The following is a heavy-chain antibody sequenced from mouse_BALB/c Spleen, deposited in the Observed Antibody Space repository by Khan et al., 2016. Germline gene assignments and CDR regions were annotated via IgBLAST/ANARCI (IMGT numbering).Heavy chain of an antibody. J-gene: IGHJ2*01. CDR1: GYSITSDYA. CDR3: ARFDYDRGYFDY. Sequence: EVKRLESGPGLVKPSQSLSLTCTVTGYSITSDYAWNWIRQFPGNKLEWMGYITYSGSTSYNPSLKSRISLTRDTSKNQFFLQLNSVTTEDTATYYCARFDYDRGYFDYWGQGTTLTVSS. CDR2: ITYSGST. D-gene: IGHD2-4*01. V-gene: IGHV3-2*02.